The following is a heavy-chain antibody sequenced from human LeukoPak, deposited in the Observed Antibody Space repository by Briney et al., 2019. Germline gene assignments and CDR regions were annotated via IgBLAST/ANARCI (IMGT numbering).Heavy chain of an antibody. CDR3: ARGGPIAAAAFDAFDI. CDR2: ISAYNGNT. Sequence: ASVKVSCKASGYTFTSYGISWVRQAPGQGLEWMGWISAYNGNTNYAQTLQGRVTMTTDTSTSTAYMELRSLRSDDTAVYYCARGGPIAAAAFDAFDIWGQGTMVTVSS. V-gene: IGHV1-18*01. J-gene: IGHJ3*02. CDR1: GYTFTSYG. D-gene: IGHD6-13*01.